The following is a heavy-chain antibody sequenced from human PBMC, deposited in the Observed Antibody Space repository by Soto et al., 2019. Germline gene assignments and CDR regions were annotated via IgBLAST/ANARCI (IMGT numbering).Heavy chain of an antibody. D-gene: IGHD2-15*01. Sequence: EVQLVESGGGLVQPGGSLRLSCTASGFIVSNTYVNWVRQAPGKGLEWVSVISNRGDTHYADSVRGRFSLSRDISDNTLHIQINNLRVEDTAVYYWAREPRYCRGGSCAITGDAYDIWGQGTMVTVSS. CDR2: ISNRGDT. CDR3: AREPRYCRGGSCAITGDAYDI. CDR1: GFIVSNTY. V-gene: IGHV3-66*01. J-gene: IGHJ3*02.